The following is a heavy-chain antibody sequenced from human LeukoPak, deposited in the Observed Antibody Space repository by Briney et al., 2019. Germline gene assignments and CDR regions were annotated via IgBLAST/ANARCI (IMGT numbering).Heavy chain of an antibody. Sequence: SETLSLTCTVSGGSISSYYWSWIRQPPGKGLEWIGYIYYSGSTNYNPSLKSRVTISVDTSKNQFSLKLSSVTAADTAVYYCARDRRHYDILTGPYHPYYYCGMDVWGQGTTVTVSS. CDR1: GGSISSYY. CDR2: IYYSGST. J-gene: IGHJ6*02. D-gene: IGHD3-9*01. V-gene: IGHV4-59*01. CDR3: ARDRRHYDILTGPYHPYYYCGMDV.